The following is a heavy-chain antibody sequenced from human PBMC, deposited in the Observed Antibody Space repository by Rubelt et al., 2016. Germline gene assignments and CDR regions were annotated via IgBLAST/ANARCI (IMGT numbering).Heavy chain of an antibody. Sequence: QVQLQESGPGLVKPWETLSLTCTVSGGSISSYYWSWIRQPPGKGLEWIGYLYSSGSASYNPSLKSRVPISLDRSKSQFSRKLRSGTAADTAVYDCAGVGDGNNFFYLDYWGQGTLVTVSS. CDR1: GGSISSYY. CDR2: LYSSGSA. D-gene: IGHD5-24*01. V-gene: IGHV4-59*01. J-gene: IGHJ4*02. CDR3: AGVGDGNNFFYLDY.